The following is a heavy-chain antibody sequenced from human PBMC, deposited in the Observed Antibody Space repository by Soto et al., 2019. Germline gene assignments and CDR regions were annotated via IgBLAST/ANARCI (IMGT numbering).Heavy chain of an antibody. CDR1: GYTFTSYD. CDR3: ARVRRLGELSLYYSDY. J-gene: IGHJ4*02. V-gene: IGHV1-8*01. D-gene: IGHD3-16*02. CDR2: MNPNSGNT. Sequence: ASVKVSCKASGYTFTSYDINWVRQATGQGLEWMGWMNPNSGNTGYAQKFQGRVTMTRNTSISTAYMELSSLRSEDTAVYYCARVRRLGELSLYYSDYWGQGTLVTVSS.